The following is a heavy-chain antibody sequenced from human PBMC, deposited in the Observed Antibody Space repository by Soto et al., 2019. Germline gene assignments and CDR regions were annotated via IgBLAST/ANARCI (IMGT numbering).Heavy chain of an antibody. V-gene: IGHV3-30*18. J-gene: IGHJ6*02. D-gene: IGHD3-3*01. Sequence: GGSLRLSCAASGFTFSSYGMHWVRQAPGKGLEWVAVISYDGSNKYYADSVKGRFTISRDNSKNTLYLQMNSLRAEDTAVYYCAKGGPPYYDFWSGFLWGMDVWGQGTTVTVSS. CDR3: AKGGPPYYDFWSGFLWGMDV. CDR1: GFTFSSYG. CDR2: ISYDGSNK.